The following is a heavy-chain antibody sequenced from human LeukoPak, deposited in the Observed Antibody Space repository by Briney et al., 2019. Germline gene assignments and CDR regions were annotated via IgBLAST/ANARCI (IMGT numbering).Heavy chain of an antibody. CDR3: ARDPNYSGYLYYFDY. CDR2: ISYDGSNK. Sequence: GGSLRLSCAASGFTFSSYAMHWVRQAPGKGLEWVGVISYDGSNKYYADSVKGRFTISRDNSKNTLYLQMNSLRAEDTAVYYCARDPNYSGYLYYFDYWGQGTLVTVSS. D-gene: IGHD5-12*01. V-gene: IGHV3-30-3*01. CDR1: GFTFSSYA. J-gene: IGHJ4*02.